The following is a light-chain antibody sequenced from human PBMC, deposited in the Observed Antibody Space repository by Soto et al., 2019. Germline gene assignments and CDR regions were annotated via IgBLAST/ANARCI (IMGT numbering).Light chain of an antibody. CDR3: SSYAGSYXLV. V-gene: IGLV2-11*01. Sequence: QSALTQPRSVSGSPGQSVTISCTGTSNDVGGYNFVSWYQQHPGKVPKLFIYDVSRRPSGVPDRFSGSKSGNTASLTISGLQAEDEADYYCSSYAGSYXLVXXXGTKLXXL. CDR2: DVS. CDR1: SNDVGGYNF. J-gene: IGLJ2*01.